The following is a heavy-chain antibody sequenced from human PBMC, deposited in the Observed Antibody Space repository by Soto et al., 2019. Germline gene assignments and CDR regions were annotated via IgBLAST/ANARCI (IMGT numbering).Heavy chain of an antibody. CDR2: IYYSGST. CDR1: GGSISSYY. CDR3: ARLGYSYGYIYSEDSDY. V-gene: IGHV4-59*01. J-gene: IGHJ4*02. Sequence: SETLSLTCTVSGGSISSYYWSWIRQPPGKGLEWIGYIYYSGSTNYNPSLKSRVTISVDTSKNQFSLKLSSVTAADTAVYYCARLGYSYGYIYSEDSDYWGQGTLVTVSS. D-gene: IGHD5-18*01.